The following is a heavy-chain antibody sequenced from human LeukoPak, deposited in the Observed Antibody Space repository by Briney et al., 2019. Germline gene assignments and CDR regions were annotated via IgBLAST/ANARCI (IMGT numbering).Heavy chain of an antibody. CDR2: IIPIFGTA. D-gene: IGHD2-15*01. Sequence: SVKVSCKASEGTFSSYTISWVRQAPGQGLEWMGGIIPIFGTANYAQKFQGRVTITADKSTSTAYMELSSLRSEDTAVYYCARDVCSGGSCYSAFDYWGQGTLVTVSS. CDR1: EGTFSSYT. V-gene: IGHV1-69*06. CDR3: ARDVCSGGSCYSAFDY. J-gene: IGHJ4*02.